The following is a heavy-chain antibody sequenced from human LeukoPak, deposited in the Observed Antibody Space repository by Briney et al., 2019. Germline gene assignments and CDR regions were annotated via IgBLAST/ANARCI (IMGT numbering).Heavy chain of an antibody. CDR1: GGSISNYY. D-gene: IGHD6-13*01. V-gene: IGHV4-59*01. Sequence: PSETLSLTCTVSGGSISNYYWSWIRQPPGKGLEWIGYIYYSGSTSYNPSLKSRVTISVDTSKNQFSLKLSSVTAADTAVYYCARETHSSSWYNRFDPWGQGTLVTVSS. CDR3: ARETHSSSWYNRFDP. CDR2: IYYSGST. J-gene: IGHJ5*02.